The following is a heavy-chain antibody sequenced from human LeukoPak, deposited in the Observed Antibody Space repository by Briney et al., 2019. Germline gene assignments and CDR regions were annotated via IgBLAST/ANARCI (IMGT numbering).Heavy chain of an antibody. J-gene: IGHJ4*02. CDR2: IKQDGSEK. D-gene: IGHD2-2*01. CDR3: ARVSGVRQRYFDY. V-gene: IGHV3-7*01. Sequence: GSLRLSCAASGFTFSSYWMSWVRQAPGKGLEGVANIKQDGSEKYYVDSVKGRFTISRDNAKNSLYLQMNSPRAEDTAVYYCARVSGVRQRYFDYWGQGTLVTVSS. CDR1: GFTFSSYW.